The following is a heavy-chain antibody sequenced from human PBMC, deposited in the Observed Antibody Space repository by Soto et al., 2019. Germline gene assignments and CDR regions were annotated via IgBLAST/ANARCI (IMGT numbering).Heavy chain of an antibody. J-gene: IGHJ4*02. Sequence: QVQLVQSGAEVKRPGASVRVSCKASGYSFSNYAVTWVRQAPGQGLEWMGWISVYNGNTDYALNLQGRVTMTADTSTRTAYRDWRSLRSDDTAVYYRAGDEPEWSPNGCHDYWGQGTLVTVSS. CDR3: AGDEPEWSPNGCHDY. D-gene: IGHD3-3*01. CDR2: ISVYNGNT. CDR1: GYSFSNYA. V-gene: IGHV1-18*04.